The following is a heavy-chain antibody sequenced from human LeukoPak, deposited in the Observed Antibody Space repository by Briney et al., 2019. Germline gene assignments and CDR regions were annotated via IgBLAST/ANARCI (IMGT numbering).Heavy chain of an antibody. CDR3: AKDKGDIVVVPAAMSSAGYFQH. D-gene: IGHD2-2*01. CDR2: ISGSGGST. J-gene: IGHJ1*01. V-gene: IGHV3-23*01. CDR1: GFTFSSYA. Sequence: PGGSLRLSCAASGFTFSSYAMSWVRQAPGKGLEWVSGISGSGGSTYYADSVKGRFTISRDNSKNTLYLQMNSLRAEDTAVYYCAKDKGDIVVVPAAMSSAGYFQHWGQGTLVTVSS.